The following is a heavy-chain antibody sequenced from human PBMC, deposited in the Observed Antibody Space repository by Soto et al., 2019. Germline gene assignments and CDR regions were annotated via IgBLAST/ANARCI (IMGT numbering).Heavy chain of an antibody. Sequence: GGSLRLSCAASGFTVSSNYMSWVRQAPGKGLEWVSVIYSGGSTYYADSVKGRFTISRHNSKNTLYLQMNSLRAEDTAVYYRARGVVDYGDYDDAFDIWGQGTMVTVSS. CDR2: IYSGGST. CDR1: GFTVSSNY. CDR3: ARGVVDYGDYDDAFDI. V-gene: IGHV3-53*04. J-gene: IGHJ3*02. D-gene: IGHD4-17*01.